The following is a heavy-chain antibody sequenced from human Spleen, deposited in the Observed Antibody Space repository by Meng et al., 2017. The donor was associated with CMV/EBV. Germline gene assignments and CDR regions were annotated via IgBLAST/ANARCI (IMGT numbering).Heavy chain of an antibody. V-gene: IGHV5-51*01. CDR1: RYSFTNYW. CDR2: IYPGDSDT. D-gene: IGHD1-26*01. J-gene: IGHJ6*02. Sequence: KVSCKGSRYSFTNYWIAWVRQMPGKGLEWMGIIYPGDSDTRYSPSFQGQVTISADKSISTAYLQWNSLRAEDTAIYYCATLGGGSYFYYYAMDVWGQGTTVTVSS. CDR3: ATLGGGSYFYYYAMDV.